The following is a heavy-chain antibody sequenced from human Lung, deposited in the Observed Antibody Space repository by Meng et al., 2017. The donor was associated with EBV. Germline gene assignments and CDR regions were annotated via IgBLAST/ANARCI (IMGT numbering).Heavy chain of an antibody. D-gene: IGHD1-7*01. CDR3: ASSRPLAGNWNYHY. CDR2: KYYRSKWYN. Sequence: QVQLQQSGPGLVKPSQTLSPTCATAGESVSSNSAAWNWIRQSPSRGLEWLGRKYYRSKWYNDYAVSVKSRITINPDTSKNQFSLQLNSVTPEDTAVYYCASSRPLAGNWNYHYWGQGTLVTVSS. CDR1: GESVSSNSAA. V-gene: IGHV6-1*01. J-gene: IGHJ4*02.